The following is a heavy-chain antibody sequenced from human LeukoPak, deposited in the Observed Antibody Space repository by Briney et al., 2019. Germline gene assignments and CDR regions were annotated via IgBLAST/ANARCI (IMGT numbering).Heavy chain of an antibody. Sequence: ASVKVSCKASGYTFTSYDINWVRQATGQGLEWMGWMNPNSGNTGYAQKFQGRVTMTTDTSTSTAYMELRSLRSDDTAVYYCASCSGGSCYSGVYWGQGTLVTVSS. V-gene: IGHV1-8*01. J-gene: IGHJ4*02. D-gene: IGHD2-15*01. CDR1: GYTFTSYD. CDR2: MNPNSGNT. CDR3: ASCSGGSCYSGVY.